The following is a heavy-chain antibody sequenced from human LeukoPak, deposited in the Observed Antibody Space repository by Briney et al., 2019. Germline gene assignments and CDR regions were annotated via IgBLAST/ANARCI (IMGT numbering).Heavy chain of an antibody. CDR1: GFTFSSYA. D-gene: IGHD5-18*01. J-gene: IGHJ6*02. CDR3: ARDIRQLWSYYYYGMDV. Sequence: GRSLRLSCAASGFTFSSYAMHWVRQAPGKGLEWVAVISYDGSNKYYADSVKGRFTISRDNAKNTLYLQMNSLRAEDTAVYYCARDIRQLWSYYYYGMDVWGQGTTVTVSS. V-gene: IGHV3-30-3*01. CDR2: ISYDGSNK.